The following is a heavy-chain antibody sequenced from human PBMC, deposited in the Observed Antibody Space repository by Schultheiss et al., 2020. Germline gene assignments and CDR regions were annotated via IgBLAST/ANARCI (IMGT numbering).Heavy chain of an antibody. J-gene: IGHJ4*02. CDR1: GFSLDDHA. CDR3: ARRLPIDWAIDY. D-gene: IGHD3-9*01. CDR2: VTWNSGTI. V-gene: IGHV3-9*01. Sequence: GGSLRLSCAASGFSLDDHAMHWVRQVPGKGLEWVSGVTWNSGTIDYVDSVKGRFTISRDNAKNSLYLQMNSLRAEDTAVYYCARRLPIDWAIDYWGQGTLVTVSS.